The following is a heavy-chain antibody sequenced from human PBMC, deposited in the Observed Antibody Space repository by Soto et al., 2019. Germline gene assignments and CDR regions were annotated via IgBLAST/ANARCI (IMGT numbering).Heavy chain of an antibody. CDR1: GGSFSGYY. Sequence: SETLSLTCAVYGGSFSGYYWSWIRQPPGKGLEWIGYIYYSGSTNYNPSLKSRVTISVDTSKNQFSLKLSSVTAADTAVYYCASGILTGYYGLGYYYYGMDVWGQGTTVTVSS. CDR3: ASGILTGYYGLGYYYYGMDV. V-gene: IGHV4-59*01. J-gene: IGHJ6*02. D-gene: IGHD3-9*01. CDR2: IYYSGST.